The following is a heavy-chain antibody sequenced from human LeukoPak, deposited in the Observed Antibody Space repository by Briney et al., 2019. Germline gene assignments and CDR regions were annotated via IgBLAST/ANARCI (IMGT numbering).Heavy chain of an antibody. Sequence: ASVKVSCKASGYTFTSYGISWVRQAPGQGLEWMGWISAYNGKTNYAQKLQGRVTMTTDTSTSTAYMELRSLRSDDTAVYYCARGGPYYDYVWGSYTFDYWGQGTLVTVSS. V-gene: IGHV1-18*01. CDR2: ISAYNGKT. CDR1: GYTFTSYG. D-gene: IGHD3-16*01. J-gene: IGHJ4*02. CDR3: ARGGPYYDYVWGSYTFDY.